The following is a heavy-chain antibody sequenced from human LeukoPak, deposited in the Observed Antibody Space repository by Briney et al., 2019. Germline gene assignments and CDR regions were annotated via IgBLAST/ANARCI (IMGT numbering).Heavy chain of an antibody. CDR1: GFSFSSYS. CDR3: ARDYLYAFDY. CDR2: ISGSGNAK. V-gene: IGHV3-48*01. D-gene: IGHD2-2*01. Sequence: SGGSLRLSCAASGFSFSSYSMNWVRQAPGKGLEWVSYISGSGNAKHYTDSVKGRFTISRDNAKNALYLQMNSLRAVDTAVYFCARDYLYAFDYWGQGTLVTVSS. J-gene: IGHJ4*02.